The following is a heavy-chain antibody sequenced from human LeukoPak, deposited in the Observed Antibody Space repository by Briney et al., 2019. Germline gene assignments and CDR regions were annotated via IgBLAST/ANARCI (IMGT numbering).Heavy chain of an antibody. CDR2: IYTSGST. J-gene: IGHJ3*02. V-gene: IGHV4-4*07. CDR3: ARDTSLSGDYYGSGSPLGAFDI. Sequence: AETLSLTCTVSGGSISSYYWSWIRQPAGKGLEWIGRIYTSGSTNYNLSLKSRVTMSVDTSKNQFSLKLSSVTAADTAVYHCARDTSLSGDYYGSGSPLGAFDIWGQGTMVTVSS. CDR1: GGSISSYY. D-gene: IGHD3-10*01.